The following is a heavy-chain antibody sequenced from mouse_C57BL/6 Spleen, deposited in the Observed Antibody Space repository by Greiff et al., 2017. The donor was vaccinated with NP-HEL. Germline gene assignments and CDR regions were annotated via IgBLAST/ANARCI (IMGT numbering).Heavy chain of an antibody. D-gene: IGHD2-3*01. CDR1: GFTFSSYA. J-gene: IGHJ3*01. V-gene: IGHV5-9-1*02. CDR3: TRALDGYPAWFAY. CDR2: ISSGGDYI. Sequence: EVMLVESGEGLVKPGGSLKLSCAASGFTFSSYAMSWVRQTPEKRLEWVAYISSGGDYIYYADTVKGRFTISRDNARNTLYLQMSSLKSEYTAMDYCTRALDGYPAWFAYWGQGTLLTVSA.